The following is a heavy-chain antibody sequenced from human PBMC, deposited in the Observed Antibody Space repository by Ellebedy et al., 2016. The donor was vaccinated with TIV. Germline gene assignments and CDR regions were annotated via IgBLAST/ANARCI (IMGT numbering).Heavy chain of an antibody. CDR1: SDSFTTDF. CDR2: IYYNGRA. Sequence: MPSETLSLTCTVSSDSFTTDFWNWIRQIPGKGLEWIGYIYYNGRASYNPSLKSRATMSIDTSKNQVSLKLSSVTAADTAVYYCARASYSIGYYGIDYWGPGNLVTVSS. J-gene: IGHJ4*02. V-gene: IGHV4-59*01. D-gene: IGHD3-10*01. CDR3: ARASYSIGYYGIDY.